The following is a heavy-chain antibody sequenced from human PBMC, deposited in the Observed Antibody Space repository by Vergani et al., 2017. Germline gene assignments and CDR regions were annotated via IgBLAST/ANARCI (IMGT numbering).Heavy chain of an antibody. CDR2: IRYDGSNK. D-gene: IGHD2-2*02. CDR1: GFTFSSYG. CDR3: AKGGYCSSTSCYTNWYFNL. J-gene: IGHJ2*01. V-gene: IGHV3-30*02. Sequence: QVQLVESGGGVVQPGGSLNLPWEASGFTFSSYGMTWARKAQGKGLEWVAFIRYDGSNKYYADSVKGRFTISRDNSKNTLYLQMNSLRAEDTAVYYCAKGGYCSSTSCYTNWYFNLWGRGTLVTVSS.